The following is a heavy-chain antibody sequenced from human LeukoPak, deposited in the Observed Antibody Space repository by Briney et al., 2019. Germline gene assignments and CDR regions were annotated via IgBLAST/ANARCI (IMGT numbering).Heavy chain of an antibody. V-gene: IGHV4-59*01. CDR2: IYYSGRT. Sequence: SETLSLTCTVSGGSISYDYWSWIRQPPGKGLEWLGYIYYSGRTNYNPSLKSRVTISVDTSKNQFSLKLSSVTAADTAVYYCVRWRPTGILHDAFDIWGQGAMVTLSS. CDR3: VRWRPTGILHDAFDI. CDR1: GGSISYDY. D-gene: IGHD3-10*01. J-gene: IGHJ3*02.